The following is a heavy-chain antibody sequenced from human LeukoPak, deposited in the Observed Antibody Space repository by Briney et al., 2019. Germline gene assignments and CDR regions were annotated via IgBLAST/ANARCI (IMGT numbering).Heavy chain of an antibody. CDR2: IYPGDSDT. V-gene: IGHV5-51*01. CDR3: VRQSDVAFDI. J-gene: IGHJ3*02. Sequence: AESLQISCKGSGYSFTSYWIGWVRQMPGTGLEWMGIIYPGDSDTRYSASFQGQVTISAAKSMSTAYLRWSSLKASDTAMYYCVRQSDVAFDIWGQGTMVTVSS. CDR1: GYSFTSYW.